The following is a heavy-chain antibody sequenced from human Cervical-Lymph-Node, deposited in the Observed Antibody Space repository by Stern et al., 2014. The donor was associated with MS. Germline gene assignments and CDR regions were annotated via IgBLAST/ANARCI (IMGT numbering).Heavy chain of an antibody. CDR3: ARVKPAAILDY. V-gene: IGHV7-4-1*02. D-gene: IGHD2-2*01. CDR2: INTSTGNT. Sequence: VQLLESWSELKKPGASVKVSCKASGYTFTRNALNWVRQPPGQRLEWMGWINTSTGNTTYAQGFTGRFVFSLDTSVSTAYLQISSLKAEDTAIYYCARVKPAAILDYWGQGTLVTVSS. J-gene: IGHJ4*02. CDR1: GYTFTRNA.